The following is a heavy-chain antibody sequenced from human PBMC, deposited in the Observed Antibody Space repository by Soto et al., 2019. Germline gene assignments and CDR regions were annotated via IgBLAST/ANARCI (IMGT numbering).Heavy chain of an antibody. J-gene: IGHJ6*02. CDR2: INAGNGNT. Sequence: ASVKVSCKASGYTFTSYAMHWVRQAPGQRLEWMGWINAGNGNTKYSQKFQGRVTITRDTSASTAYMELSSLRSEDTAVYYCARRTYYGSGSYYNAGMDVWGQGTTVTVSS. V-gene: IGHV1-3*01. D-gene: IGHD3-10*01. CDR1: GYTFTSYA. CDR3: ARRTYYGSGSYYNAGMDV.